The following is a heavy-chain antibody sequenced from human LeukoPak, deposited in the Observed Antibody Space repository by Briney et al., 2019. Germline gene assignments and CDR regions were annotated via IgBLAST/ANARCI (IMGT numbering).Heavy chain of an antibody. CDR2: IYYSVNT. J-gene: IGHJ3*02. Sequence: SETLSLTCTVSGGSINNYYWSWIRQPPGRGLEWIGYIYYSVNTNYNPSLKSRVTISADTPRDQFSLKLSSVTAADAAVYYCARHPRLISGSTQAFDIWAKGRWSPSLQ. CDR3: ARHPRLISGSTQAFDI. D-gene: IGHD1-26*01. CDR1: GGSINNYY. V-gene: IGHV4-59*08.